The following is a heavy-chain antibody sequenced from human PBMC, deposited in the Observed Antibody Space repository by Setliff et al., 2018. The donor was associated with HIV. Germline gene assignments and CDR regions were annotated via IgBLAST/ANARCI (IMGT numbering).Heavy chain of an antibody. D-gene: IGHD2-21*02. CDR3: AREPIGGDDAFDI. V-gene: IGHV1-3*01. CDR1: GYTFTNYA. CDR2: INPGNGNT. Sequence: RASVMVSCKASGYTFTNYAIHWVRQAPGQRLEWMGWINPGNGNTKYSQKFQGRVTITRDTSATTAYMELSSLRSEDTAIFYCAREPIGGDDAFDIWGQGTMVTVSS. J-gene: IGHJ3*02.